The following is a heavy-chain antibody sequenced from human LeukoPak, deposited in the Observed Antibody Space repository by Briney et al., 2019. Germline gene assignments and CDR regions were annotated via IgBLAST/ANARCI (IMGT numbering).Heavy chain of an antibody. D-gene: IGHD3-16*02. CDR3: ARGLGDYDYVWGSYHYGMDV. CDR1: GGSFSGYY. Sequence: SETLSLTCAVYGGSFSGYYWSWIRQPPGKGLEWIGEINHSGSTNYNPSLKSRVTISVDTSKNQFSLKLSSVTVADTAVYYYARGLGDYDYVWGSYHYGMDVWGQGTTVTVSS. V-gene: IGHV4-34*01. J-gene: IGHJ6*02. CDR2: INHSGST.